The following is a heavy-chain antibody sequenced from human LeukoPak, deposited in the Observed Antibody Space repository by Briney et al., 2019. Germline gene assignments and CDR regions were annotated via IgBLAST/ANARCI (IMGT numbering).Heavy chain of an antibody. D-gene: IGHD6-6*01. CDR3: ARWLGQLGATENYYYYGMDV. CDR1: GGSISSSSYY. CDR2: IYYSGST. J-gene: IGHJ6*02. V-gene: IGHV4-39*07. Sequence: SETLSLTCTVSGGSISSSSYYWGWIRQPPGKGLEWIGSIYYSGSTYYNPSLKSRVTISVDTSKNQFSLKLSSVTAADTAVYYCARWLGQLGATENYYYYGMDVWGQGTTVTVSS.